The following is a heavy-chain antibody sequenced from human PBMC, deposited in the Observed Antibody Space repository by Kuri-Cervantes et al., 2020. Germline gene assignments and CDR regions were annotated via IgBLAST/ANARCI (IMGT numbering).Heavy chain of an antibody. V-gene: IGHV3-7*01. CDR3: ARVEGKSDAFDI. Sequence: GESLKISCAASGFSFSNYWMTWVRQAPGKGLEWVASIKHDVSEKHFVDSVKGRFSISRDNARNSLFLQMNSLRAEDTAVYYCARVEGKSDAFDIWGQGTMVTVSS. D-gene: IGHD5-24*01. CDR1: GFSFSNYW. J-gene: IGHJ3*02. CDR2: IKHDVSEK.